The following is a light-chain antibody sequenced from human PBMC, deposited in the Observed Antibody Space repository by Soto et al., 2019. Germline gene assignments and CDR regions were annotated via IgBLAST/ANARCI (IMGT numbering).Light chain of an antibody. CDR1: QRVLYSSNNKNS. CDR2: WAS. CDR3: QQYYSTRLT. Sequence: DIVMTQSLDSLAVSLGESATINCKSSQRVLYSSNNKNSFGLYQQKPGQPPKLLIYWASARESGVPDRFSGSGTGTDFILTVSSLKTEDGEDYSCQQYYSTRLTFCQGTKVDIK. J-gene: IGKJ1*01. V-gene: IGKV4-1*01.